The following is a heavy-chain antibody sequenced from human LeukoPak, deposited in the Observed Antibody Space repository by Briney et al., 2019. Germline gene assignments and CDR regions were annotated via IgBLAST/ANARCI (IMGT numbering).Heavy chain of an antibody. D-gene: IGHD2-2*01. J-gene: IGHJ5*02. CDR3: AKHIVVVPAAPRDWFDP. V-gene: IGHV3-21*01. CDR2: ISPDTTYI. Sequence: GGSLRLSCTASGFTFGDYAMSWFRQAPGKGLEWVSSISPDTTYIHYADSVKGRFTISRDSARNSLYLQMNSLRAEDTAVYYCAKHIVVVPAAPRDWFDPWGQGTLVTVSS. CDR1: GFTFGDYA.